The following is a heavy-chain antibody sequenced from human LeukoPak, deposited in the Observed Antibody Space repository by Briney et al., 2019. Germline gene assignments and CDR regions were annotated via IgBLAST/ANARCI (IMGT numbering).Heavy chain of an antibody. CDR2: IYYSGST. V-gene: IGHV4-61*08. CDR3: ARVGCSGGSCSPPWFDP. CDR1: GGSISSGGYS. Sequence: SETLSLTCAVSGGSISSGGYSWSWIRQPPGKGLEWIGYIYYSGSTNYNPSLKSRVTISVDTSKNQFSLKLSSVTAADTAVYYCARVGCSGGSCSPPWFDPWGQGTLVTVSS. J-gene: IGHJ5*02. D-gene: IGHD2-15*01.